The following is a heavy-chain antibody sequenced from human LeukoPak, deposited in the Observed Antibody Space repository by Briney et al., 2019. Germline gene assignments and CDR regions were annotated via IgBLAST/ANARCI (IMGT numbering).Heavy chain of an antibody. D-gene: IGHD6-19*01. Sequence: SQTLSLTCAISGDSVSSNSATWTWIRQSPSRGLEWLGRTYYRSKWYHDYAVSVKSRITINPDTSKNQFSLQLNSVTPEDTAVYYCAKDRAGAHTAVAGNYFDYWGQGTLVTVSS. J-gene: IGHJ4*02. CDR2: TYYRSKWYH. V-gene: IGHV6-1*01. CDR3: AKDRAGAHTAVAGNYFDY. CDR1: GDSVSSNSAT.